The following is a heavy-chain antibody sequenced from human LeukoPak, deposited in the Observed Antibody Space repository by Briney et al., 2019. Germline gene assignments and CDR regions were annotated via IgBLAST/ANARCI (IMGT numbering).Heavy chain of an antibody. CDR3: ARKSPPSRSYWYSSGHNWFDP. CDR1: GGSISSSNW. V-gene: IGHV4-4*02. CDR2: IYHSGST. J-gene: IGHJ5*02. Sequence: KPSETLSLTCAVSGGSISSSNWWSWVRQPPGKGLEWIGEIYHSGSTNYNPSLKSRVTISVDKSKNQFSLKLSSVTAADTAVYYCARKSPPSRSYWYSSGHNWFDPWGQGTLVTVSS. D-gene: IGHD6-19*01.